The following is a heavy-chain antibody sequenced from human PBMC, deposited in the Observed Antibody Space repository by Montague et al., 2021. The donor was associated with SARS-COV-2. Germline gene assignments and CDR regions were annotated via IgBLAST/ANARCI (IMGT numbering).Heavy chain of an antibody. V-gene: IGHV4-39*01. J-gene: IGHJ4*02. CDR2: IYYSGST. D-gene: IGHD6-13*01. Sequence: SETLSLTCPVSGGSISSSSYYWGWIRQPPGKGLEWIGSIYYSGSTYYNPSLKSRVAISVDTSKNQFSLKLSSVTAADTAVYYCARLLSWIAAAGTIHYFDYWGQGTLVTVSS. CDR3: ARLLSWIAAAGTIHYFDY. CDR1: GGSISSSSYY.